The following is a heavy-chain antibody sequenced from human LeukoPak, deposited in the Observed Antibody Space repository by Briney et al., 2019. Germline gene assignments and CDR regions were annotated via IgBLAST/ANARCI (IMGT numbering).Heavy chain of an antibody. D-gene: IGHD5-18*01. CDR3: AHRRGSYGLYYYYGMDV. J-gene: IGHJ6*02. Sequence: SGPTLVKPTQPLTLTCTFSGFSLSTSGVGVGWIRQPPGKALEWLALIYWNDDKRYSPSLKSRLTITKDTSKNQVVLTMTNMDPVDTATYYCAHRRGSYGLYYYYGMDVWGQGTTVTVSS. CDR2: IYWNDDK. CDR1: GFSLSTSGVG. V-gene: IGHV2-5*01.